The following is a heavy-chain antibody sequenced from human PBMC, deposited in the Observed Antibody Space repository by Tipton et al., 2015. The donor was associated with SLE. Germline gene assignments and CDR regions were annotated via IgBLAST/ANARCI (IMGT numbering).Heavy chain of an antibody. CDR3: ARGHYGMVV. Sequence: QLVQSGGDLVTPGWSLRISCAASGFTFRNAWMSWVRQAPGKGLEWVATIKPEGSEKYYVDSVKGRFTISRDDAKNSLFLQMNSLRGEDTAVYYCARGHYGMVVWGQGTTVTVSS. CDR2: IKPEGSEK. J-gene: IGHJ6*02. V-gene: IGHV3-7*03. CDR1: GFTFRNAW.